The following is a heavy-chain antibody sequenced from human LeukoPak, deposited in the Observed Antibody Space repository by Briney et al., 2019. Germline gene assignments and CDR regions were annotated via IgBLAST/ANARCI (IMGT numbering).Heavy chain of an antibody. CDR1: GYSFTNYW. J-gene: IGHJ4*02. CDR3: ARAGTSNYRFFDS. Sequence: TGESLKISCKASGYSFTNYWLGWVRQMPGKGLEWMGIIYPSDSDIRYSPSFQGQVTISADKSINTAYLQWSSLKASDTAIYYCARAGTSNYRFFDSWGQGTLVTVSS. CDR2: IYPSDSDI. D-gene: IGHD4-11*01. V-gene: IGHV5-51*01.